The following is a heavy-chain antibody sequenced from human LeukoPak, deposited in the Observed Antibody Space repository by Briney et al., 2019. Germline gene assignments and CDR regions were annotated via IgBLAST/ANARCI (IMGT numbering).Heavy chain of an antibody. CDR3: ARQLGSGENYYFDY. CDR1: GYTFTGHY. D-gene: IGHD2-15*01. Sequence: ASVKVSCKASGYTFTGHYMHWVRHAPGQGLEWMGWINPNSGGTNYAQKFQGRVTMTRDTSNSTAYMELSRLRSDDTAVYYCARQLGSGENYYFDYWGQGTLVTVSS. CDR2: INPNSGGT. J-gene: IGHJ4*02. V-gene: IGHV1-2*02.